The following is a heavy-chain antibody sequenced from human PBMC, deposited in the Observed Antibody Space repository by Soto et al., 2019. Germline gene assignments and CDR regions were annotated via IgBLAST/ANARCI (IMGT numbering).Heavy chain of an antibody. J-gene: IGHJ4*02. CDR1: GFTLCSYT. CDR3: GKARPYGNQGALAS. D-gene: IGHD1-26*01. V-gene: IGHV3-23*01. Sequence: GGSLRLSCVASGFTLCSYTMSWVRQAPGKGLEWVSGISYSGGITYYADSVQGRFTISRDISKNTLYLEMNDLRADDTAVYYWGKARPYGNQGALASWGQGKLVTVSS. CDR2: ISYSGGIT.